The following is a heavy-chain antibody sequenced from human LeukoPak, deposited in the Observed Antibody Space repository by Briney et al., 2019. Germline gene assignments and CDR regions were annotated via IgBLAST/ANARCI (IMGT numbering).Heavy chain of an antibody. CDR1: GFTVSSNY. V-gene: IGHV3-53*01. Sequence: PGGSLRLSCAASGFTVSSNYMSWVRQAPGKGLEWVSVIYSGGSTYYADSVKGRFTISRDNSKNTLYLQMNSLRAEDTAVYYCARDQRYFDWSTYYYGMDVWDQGTTVTVSS. J-gene: IGHJ6*02. D-gene: IGHD3-9*01. CDR2: IYSGGST. CDR3: ARDQRYFDWSTYYYGMDV.